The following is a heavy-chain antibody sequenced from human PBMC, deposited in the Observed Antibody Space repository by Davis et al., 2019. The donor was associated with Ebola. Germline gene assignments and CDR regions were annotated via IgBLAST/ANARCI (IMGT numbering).Heavy chain of an antibody. Sequence: ASVKVSCKASCYTFSSYSINWVRQAPGQGLEWIGWISGYNGNINYAQKFQGRVTMTTDTSTSTAYMELRSLRSDDTAVYYCARDSYSSGWTFDYWGQGTLVTVSS. CDR1: CYTFSSYS. D-gene: IGHD6-19*01. V-gene: IGHV1-18*01. J-gene: IGHJ4*02. CDR2: ISGYNGNI. CDR3: ARDSYSSGWTFDY.